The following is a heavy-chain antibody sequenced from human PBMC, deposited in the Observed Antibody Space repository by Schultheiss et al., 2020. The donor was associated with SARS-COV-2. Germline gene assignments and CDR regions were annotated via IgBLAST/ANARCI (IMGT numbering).Heavy chain of an antibody. D-gene: IGHD3-16*01. CDR3: AKVKGGNLDY. V-gene: IGHV4-39*07. J-gene: IGHJ4*02. CDR2: IYHSGST. Sequence: SQTLSLTCTVSGGSISGSNYYWGWIRQPPGKGLEWIGEIYHSGSTNYNPSLKSRVTISVDTSKNQFSLKLTSVTAADTAVYYCAKVKGGNLDYWGQGTLVTVSS. CDR1: GGSISGSNYY.